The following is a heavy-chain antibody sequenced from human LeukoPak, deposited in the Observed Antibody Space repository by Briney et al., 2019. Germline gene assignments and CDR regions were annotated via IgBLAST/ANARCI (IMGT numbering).Heavy chain of an antibody. CDR3: ARVNLRIVVVPAATWFDP. D-gene: IGHD2-2*01. Sequence: SETLSLTCAVYGGSFSGYYWSWIRQPPGKGLEWIGEINHSGSTNYNPSLKSRVTISVDTSKNQFSLKLSSVTAADTAVYYCARVNLRIVVVPAATWFDPWGQGTLVTVSS. CDR1: GGSFSGYY. CDR2: INHSGST. V-gene: IGHV4-34*01. J-gene: IGHJ5*02.